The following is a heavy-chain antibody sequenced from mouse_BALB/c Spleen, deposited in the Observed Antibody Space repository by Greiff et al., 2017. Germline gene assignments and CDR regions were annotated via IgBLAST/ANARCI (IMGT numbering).Heavy chain of an antibody. CDR3: ARTLYRGYDMDY. D-gene: IGHD2-14*01. J-gene: IGHJ4*01. CDR2: INPSTGYT. CDR1: GYTFTSYW. V-gene: IGHV1-7*01. Sequence: VKLQESGAELAKPGASVKMSCKASGYTFTSYWMHWVKQRPGQGLEWIGYINPSTGYTEYNQKFKDKATLTADKSSSTAYMQLSSLTSEDSAVYYCARTLYRGYDMDYWGQGTSVTVSS.